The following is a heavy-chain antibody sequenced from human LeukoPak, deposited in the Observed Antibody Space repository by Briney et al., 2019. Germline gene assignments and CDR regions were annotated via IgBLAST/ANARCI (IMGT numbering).Heavy chain of an antibody. CDR3: ARMGSGYDNWFDP. CDR2: INHSGST. CDR1: GGSFSGYY. J-gene: IGHJ5*02. D-gene: IGHD5-12*01. V-gene: IGHV4-34*01. Sequence: SETLSLTCAVYGGSFSGYYWSWIRQPPGKGLEWIGEINHSGSTNYNPSLKSRVTISVDTSKNQFSLKLSSVTAADTAVYYCARMGSGYDNWFDPWGQGTPVTVSS.